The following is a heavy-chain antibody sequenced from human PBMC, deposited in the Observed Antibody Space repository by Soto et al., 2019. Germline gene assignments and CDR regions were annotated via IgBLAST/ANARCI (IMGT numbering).Heavy chain of an antibody. J-gene: IGHJ5*02. CDR2: IIPIFGTA. CDR1: GGTFSSYA. D-gene: IGHD6-6*01. CDR3: ASRSSSSAHWFDP. V-gene: IGHV1-69*13. Sequence: ASVKVSCKASGGTFSSYAISWVRQAPGQGLEWMGGIIPIFGTANYAQKFQGRVTITADESTSTAYMELSSLRSEDTAVYYCASRSSSSAHWFDPWGQGTLVTVSS.